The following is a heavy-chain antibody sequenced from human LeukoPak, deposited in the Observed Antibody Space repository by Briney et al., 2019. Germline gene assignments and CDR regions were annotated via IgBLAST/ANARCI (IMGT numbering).Heavy chain of an antibody. CDR2: INTDGSST. J-gene: IGHJ4*02. Sequence: GGSLRLSCAASGFTFSRYWMHWVRQAPGKGLVWVSRINTDGSSTNYADSVKGRSTISRDNAKNTLYLQMNSLRGEDTAVYYCARQHSSSWYYVDYWGQGTLVTVSS. CDR3: ARQHSSSWYYVDY. D-gene: IGHD6-13*01. V-gene: IGHV3-74*01. CDR1: GFTFSRYW.